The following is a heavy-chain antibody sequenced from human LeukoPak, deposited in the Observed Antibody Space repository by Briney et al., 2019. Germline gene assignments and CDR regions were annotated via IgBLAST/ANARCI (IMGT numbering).Heavy chain of an antibody. CDR1: GFTFDDYG. CDR3: ARGTYYYDSSVYYFDY. Sequence: GGSLRLSCAASGFTFDDYGMSWVRQAPGKGLEWVSGINWNGGSTGYADPVKGRFTISRDNAKNSLYLQMNSLRAEDTALYYCARGTYYYDSSVYYFDYWGQGTLVTVSS. CDR2: INWNGGST. V-gene: IGHV3-20*04. J-gene: IGHJ4*02. D-gene: IGHD3-22*01.